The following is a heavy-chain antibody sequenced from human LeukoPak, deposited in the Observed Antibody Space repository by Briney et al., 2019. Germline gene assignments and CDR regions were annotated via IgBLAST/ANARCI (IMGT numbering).Heavy chain of an antibody. CDR3: ATRDYYSGLDY. Sequence: SETLSLTCTVSGGSISSYYWSWIRQPPGKGLEWIGYIYYSGSTNYNPSLKSRVTISIDTSKNHFSLKLSSVTAADTAVYYCATRDYYSGLDYWGQGILVTVSS. J-gene: IGHJ4*02. D-gene: IGHD6-19*01. V-gene: IGHV4-59*01. CDR1: GGSISSYY. CDR2: IYYSGST.